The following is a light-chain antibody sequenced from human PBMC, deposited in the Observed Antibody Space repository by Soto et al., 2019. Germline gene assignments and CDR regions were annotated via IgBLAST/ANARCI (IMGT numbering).Light chain of an antibody. CDR2: EVS. Sequence: QSVLTQPASVSGSPGQSITISCTGTSSDVGGYNYVSWYQQHPDKAPKLMIYEVSNRPSGVSNRFSGSKSGNTASLTISGLQAEDEADYYCSSYTSSSLCVFGTGTKVTVL. V-gene: IGLV2-14*01. J-gene: IGLJ1*01. CDR1: SSDVGGYNY. CDR3: SSYTSSSLCV.